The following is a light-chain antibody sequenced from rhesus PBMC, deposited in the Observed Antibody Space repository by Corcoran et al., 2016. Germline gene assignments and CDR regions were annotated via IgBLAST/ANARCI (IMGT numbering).Light chain of an antibody. CDR2: KAS. CDR1: ENVNNY. J-gene: IGKJ3*01. Sequence: DIQMTQSPSSLSASVGDRVTITCRASENVNNYLNWYQQNPGKVPNLLIYKASTLQSGVPSRSSGSGSGTDYTFTISSLQPEDVATYYCQHGYGTPFTFGPGTKLDIK. V-gene: IGKV1-74*01. CDR3: QHGYGTPFT.